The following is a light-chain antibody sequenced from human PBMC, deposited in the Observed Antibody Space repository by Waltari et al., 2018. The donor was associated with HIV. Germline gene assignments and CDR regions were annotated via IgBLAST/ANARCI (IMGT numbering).Light chain of an antibody. CDR1: QSLLHRTGFNY. CDR3: MQSLRTRT. Sequence: DIVMTQSPLYLPVTTGEPASISCRSSQSLLHRTGFNYLGWYLQKPGRAAQLLIYLGSGRASGGPDRFSDSGAGTDITLKISKVDGGDVGVYYCMQSLRTRTFGGGTKVEIK. CDR2: LGS. V-gene: IGKV2-28*01. J-gene: IGKJ4*01.